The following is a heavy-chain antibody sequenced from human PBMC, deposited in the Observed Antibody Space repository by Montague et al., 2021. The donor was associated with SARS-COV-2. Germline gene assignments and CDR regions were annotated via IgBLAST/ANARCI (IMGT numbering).Heavy chain of an antibody. CDR1: GGSIRSTTFY. Sequence: SETLSLTCTVAGGSIRSTTFYWGWIRQSPGKGLEWIGYMYEGDTTXYNPSLKSRVAISLDTPNNQFTLKITSLIVADTAIYYCVTPGKTAVAGQFDYWGPGILVTVSS. J-gene: IGHJ4*02. CDR3: VTPGKTAVAGQFDY. CDR2: MYEGDTT. D-gene: IGHD6-19*01. V-gene: IGHV4-39*06.